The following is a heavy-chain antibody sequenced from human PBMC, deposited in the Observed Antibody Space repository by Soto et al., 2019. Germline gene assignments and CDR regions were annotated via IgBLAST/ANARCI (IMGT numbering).Heavy chain of an antibody. CDR2: IIPILGIA. Sequence: QVQLVQSGAEVKKPGSSVKVSCKASGGTFSSYTISWVRQAPGQGLEWMGRIIPILGIANYAQKFQGRVTITADKSTSTAYMELSSLRSEDTAVYYCARLYSSGWTGAFDIWGQGTMVTVSS. CDR1: GGTFSSYT. D-gene: IGHD6-19*01. V-gene: IGHV1-69*02. CDR3: ARLYSSGWTGAFDI. J-gene: IGHJ3*02.